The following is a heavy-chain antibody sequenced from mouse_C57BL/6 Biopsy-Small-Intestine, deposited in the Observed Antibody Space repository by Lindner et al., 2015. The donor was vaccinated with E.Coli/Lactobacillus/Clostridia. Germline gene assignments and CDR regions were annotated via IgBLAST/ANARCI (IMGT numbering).Heavy chain of an antibody. CDR3: ARSRSPVVVAGMIVSSPFEH. CDR1: GYTFNGYY. Sequence: SVKVSCKASGYTFNGYYIHWVRQAPGQRLEWMGWINTGTGNTKYSQKFQGRVTITRDTSTNTAYMELSSLRSEDTAVYYCARSRSPVVVAGMIVSSPFEHWGQGTLVTVS. D-gene: IGHD1-1*02. V-gene: IGHV1-84*02. J-gene: IGHJ3*01. CDR2: INTGTGNT.